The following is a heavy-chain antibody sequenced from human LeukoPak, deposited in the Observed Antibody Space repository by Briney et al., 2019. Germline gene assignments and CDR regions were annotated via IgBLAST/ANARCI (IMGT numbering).Heavy chain of an antibody. V-gene: IGHV3-48*04. D-gene: IGHD3-3*01. J-gene: IGHJ4*02. CDR1: GFTFSSYS. Sequence: GGSLRLSCAASGFTFSSYSMNWVRQAPGKGLEWVSYISSSSSTIYYAGSVKGRFTISRDNAKNSLYLQMNSLRAEDTAVYYCARFWSGINGWGQGTLVTVSS. CDR2: ISSSSSTI. CDR3: ARFWSGING.